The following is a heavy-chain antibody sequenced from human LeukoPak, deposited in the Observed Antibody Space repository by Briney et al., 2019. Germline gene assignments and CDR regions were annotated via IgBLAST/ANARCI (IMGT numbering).Heavy chain of an antibody. D-gene: IGHD1-26*01. J-gene: IGHJ4*02. V-gene: IGHV3-21*01. CDR1: GFTFSSYS. CDR2: ISSSSSYI. Sequence: PGGSLRLSCAASGFTFSSYSMNWVRQAPGKGLEWVSSISSSSSYIYYADSVKGRFTISRDNAKNSLYLQMNSLRAEDTAVYYCASETESYYFDYWGQGTLVTVSP. CDR3: ASETESYYFDY.